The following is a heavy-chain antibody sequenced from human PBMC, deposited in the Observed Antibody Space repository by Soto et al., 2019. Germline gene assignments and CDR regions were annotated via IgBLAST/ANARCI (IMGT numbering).Heavy chain of an antibody. CDR2: ISSASSET. Sequence: GGSVRLSCEASGFTFSGYSRNWVRQVPGKGLEWVASISSASSETWYADSGKGRFIISRDNAQNSLFLQMNPLRPEDSAIYYCARVAYWGPVTQVTVSS. V-gene: IGHV3-21*01. J-gene: IGHJ4*02. CDR1: GFTFSGYS. CDR3: ARVAY.